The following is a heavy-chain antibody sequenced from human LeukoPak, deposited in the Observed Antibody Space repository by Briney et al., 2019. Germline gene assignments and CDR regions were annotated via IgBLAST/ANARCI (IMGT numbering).Heavy chain of an antibody. J-gene: IGHJ2*01. D-gene: IGHD3-10*01. V-gene: IGHV4-59*08. CDR1: GGSISSYY. CDR3: ARQPITMVRGVIVRVWYFDL. Sequence: PSETLSLTCTVSGGSISSYYWSWIRQPPGKGLEWIVYIYYSGSTNYNPSLKSRVTISVDTSKNQFSLKLSSVTAADTAVYYCARQPITMVRGVIVRVWYFDLWGRGTLVTVSS. CDR2: IYYSGST.